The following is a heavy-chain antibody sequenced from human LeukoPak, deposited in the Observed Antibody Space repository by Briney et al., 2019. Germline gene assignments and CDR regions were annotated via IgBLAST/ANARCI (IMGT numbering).Heavy chain of an antibody. CDR3: ASPIGDNAFDI. Sequence: GRSLRLSCAASGFTFSSYGMHWVRQAPGKGLEWVAVIWYDGSNKYYADSVKGRFTISRDNSKNTLYLQMNSLRAEDTAVYYCASPIGDNAFDIWGQGTMVTVSS. D-gene: IGHD5-24*01. CDR2: IWYDGSNK. V-gene: IGHV3-33*01. CDR1: GFTFSSYG. J-gene: IGHJ3*02.